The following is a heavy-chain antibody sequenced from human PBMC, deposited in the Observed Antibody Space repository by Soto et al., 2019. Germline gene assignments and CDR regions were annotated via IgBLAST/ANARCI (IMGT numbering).Heavy chain of an antibody. V-gene: IGHV3-33*01. Sequence: QVQLVESGGGVVQPGRSLRLSCAASGFTFSSYGMHWVRQAPDKGLEWVAVIWYDGSNKYYADSVKGRFTISRDNSKNTLYLQMNSLRAEDTAVYYCARTRDGYNDYWGQGTLVTVSS. J-gene: IGHJ4*02. CDR1: GFTFSSYG. CDR2: IWYDGSNK. D-gene: IGHD5-12*01. CDR3: ARTRDGYNDY.